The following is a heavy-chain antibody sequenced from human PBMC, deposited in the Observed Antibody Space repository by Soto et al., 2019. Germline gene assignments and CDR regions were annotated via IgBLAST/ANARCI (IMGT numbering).Heavy chain of an antibody. J-gene: IGHJ4*02. Sequence: QVQLVQSGAEVKKPGSSVKVSCKASGGTFSSYTISWVRQAPGQGLEWMGRIIPILGIANYAQKFQGRVTITEDKPTSTAYMELSSLRSEDTAVYYCARDPNFDYWGQGTLVTVSS. CDR3: ARDPNFDY. V-gene: IGHV1-69*08. CDR2: IIPILGIA. CDR1: GGTFSSYT.